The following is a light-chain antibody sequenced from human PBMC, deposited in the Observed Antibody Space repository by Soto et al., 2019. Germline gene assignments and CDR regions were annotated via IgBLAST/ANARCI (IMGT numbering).Light chain of an antibody. CDR1: KLGDKY. Sequence: SYELTQPPSVSVSPGQTASIICSGDKLGDKYACWYQQKPGQSPVLVIYQVRKRPSGLPERFSGSNSGNTATLTISGTQAMDEADYSCQAWDRSTVVFGGGTNLTVL. CDR2: QVR. J-gene: IGLJ2*01. V-gene: IGLV3-1*01. CDR3: QAWDRSTVV.